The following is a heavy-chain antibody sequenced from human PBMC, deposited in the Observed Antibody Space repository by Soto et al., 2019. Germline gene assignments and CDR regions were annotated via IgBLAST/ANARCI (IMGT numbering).Heavy chain of an antibody. V-gene: IGHV3-21*01. J-gene: IGHJ6*02. CDR3: ARGRGGRITMVRGSKGYYYGMDV. CDR1: GFTFRAYT. D-gene: IGHD3-10*01. CDR2: IRGFSPYT. Sequence: PGGSLRLSCVASGFTFRAYTMNWVRQAPGKGLEWVSGIRGFSPYTFYAESVKGRFTISRDNAKNSLYLQMNSLGVEDTAVYYCARGRGGRITMVRGSKGYYYGMDVWGQGTTVTVSS.